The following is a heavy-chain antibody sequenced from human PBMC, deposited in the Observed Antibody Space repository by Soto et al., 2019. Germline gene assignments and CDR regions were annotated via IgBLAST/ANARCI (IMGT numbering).Heavy chain of an antibody. CDR2: IIPISETT. J-gene: IGHJ6*02. V-gene: IGHV1-69*13. CDR3: ARSQGSSTSLEIYYYYYSGMDV. D-gene: IGHD2-2*01. CDR1: GGTFSSYA. Sequence: ASVKVSCKASGGTFSSYAISWVRQAPGQGLEWMGGIIPISETTNYAQKFQGRVTITADASKSTAYMELSTLRSEDTAVYYCARSQGSSTSLEIYYYYYSGMDVWGQGTTVTVSS.